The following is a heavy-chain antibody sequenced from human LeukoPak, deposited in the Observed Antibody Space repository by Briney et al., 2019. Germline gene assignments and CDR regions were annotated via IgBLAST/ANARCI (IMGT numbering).Heavy chain of an antibody. V-gene: IGHV3-23*01. CDR1: GFTFSSYA. J-gene: IGHJ4*02. Sequence: GGSLRLSCAASGFTFSSYAMNWVRQAPGKGLEWVSVISGSGGSTYYADSVKGRFIISRDNSKNTLYLQMNSLRAEDTAVYYCAKRLWSSGDDYFGYWGQGTLVTVSS. D-gene: IGHD2-15*01. CDR2: ISGSGGST. CDR3: AKRLWSSGDDYFGY.